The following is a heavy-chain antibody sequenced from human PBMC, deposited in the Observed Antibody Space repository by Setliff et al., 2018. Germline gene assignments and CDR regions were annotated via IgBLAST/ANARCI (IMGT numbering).Heavy chain of an antibody. Sequence: PSETLSLTCSVYGESFSNNYWSWIRQTPGKGLEWIGESNHGGSTSYHPSLKSRLTISVDTSKNQLSLKLDSLTAADTAVYFCARLPRTVTHFDYWGQGALVTVSS. CDR2: SNHGGST. CDR1: GESFSNNY. V-gene: IGHV4-34*01. D-gene: IGHD4-17*01. CDR3: ARLPRTVTHFDY. J-gene: IGHJ4*02.